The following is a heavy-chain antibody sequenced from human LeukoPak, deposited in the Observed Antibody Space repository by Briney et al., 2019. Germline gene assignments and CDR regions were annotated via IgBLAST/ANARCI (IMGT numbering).Heavy chain of an antibody. CDR3: ARRSYSYAFDI. J-gene: IGHJ3*02. Sequence: ETLSLTCTVSGGSISSYYWSWIRQPPGKGLEWIGYIYYSGSTNYNPSLKSRVTISVDTSKNQFSLKLSSVTAADTAVYYCARRSYSYAFDIWGQGTMVTVSS. CDR1: GGSISSYY. D-gene: IGHD1-26*01. V-gene: IGHV4-59*08. CDR2: IYYSGST.